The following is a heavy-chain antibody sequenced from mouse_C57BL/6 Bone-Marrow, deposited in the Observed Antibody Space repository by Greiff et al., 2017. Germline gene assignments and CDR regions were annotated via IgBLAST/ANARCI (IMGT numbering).Heavy chain of an antibody. Sequence: VQLQQPGAELVMPGASVKLSCKASGYTFTSYWMHWVKQRPGQGLEWIGEIDPSDSYTNYNQKFKGKATLTVDKSSSTAYMQISSLTSEDAAVYSCARSRGFAYWGQGTLVTVSA. J-gene: IGHJ3*01. CDR1: GYTFTSYW. CDR2: IDPSDSYT. CDR3: ARSRGFAY. V-gene: IGHV1-69*01.